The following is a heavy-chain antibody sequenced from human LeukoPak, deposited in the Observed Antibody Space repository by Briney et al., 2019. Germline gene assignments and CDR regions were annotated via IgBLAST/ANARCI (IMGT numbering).Heavy chain of an antibody. D-gene: IGHD3-16*01. CDR2: IYYSGST. V-gene: IGHV4-30-4*01. CDR1: GDSISSGNHY. J-gene: IGHJ5*02. CDR3: ARNSNSGGYAYFDP. Sequence: SSETLSLTCSVSGDSISSGNHYWSWIRQSPGRGLEWIGYIYYSGSTYYNPSLKSRLTISVDTSKNQFSLNLNSVTAADTALYYCARNSNSGGYAYFDPWGQGTLVTVSS.